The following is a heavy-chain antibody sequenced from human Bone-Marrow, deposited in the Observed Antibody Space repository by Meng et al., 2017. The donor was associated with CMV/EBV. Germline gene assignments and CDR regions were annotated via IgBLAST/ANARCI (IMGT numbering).Heavy chain of an antibody. Sequence: GESLKISRKGAGYSFTGYWIGWVRQMPEKGLEWMGSIYPGATDTRDSPDFQGNVTISIDKSISTAYLQWSSPKASDTAMYYCARRGEMAAADWFDTWGQGTLVTVSS. CDR2: IYPGATDT. CDR3: ARRGEMAAADWFDT. CDR1: GYSFTGYW. J-gene: IGHJ5*02. D-gene: IGHD6-13*01. V-gene: IGHV5-51*01.